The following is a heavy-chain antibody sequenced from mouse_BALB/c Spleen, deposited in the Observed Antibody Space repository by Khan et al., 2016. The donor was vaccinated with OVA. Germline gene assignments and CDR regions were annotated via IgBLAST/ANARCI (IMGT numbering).Heavy chain of an antibody. CDR1: GYSITTDYA. CDR2: ISYSGNI. J-gene: IGHJ2*01. D-gene: IGHD1-1*01. V-gene: IGHV3-2*02. Sequence: EVKLLESGPGLVKPSQSLSLTCTVTGYSITTDYAWNWIRQFPGNKLEWMGFISYSGNIKYNPSLKSRISITRDTSKNQFFLQLKSVTTEDTARYYCARVYGGDFDYWGQGTTLTVSS. CDR3: ARVYGGDFDY.